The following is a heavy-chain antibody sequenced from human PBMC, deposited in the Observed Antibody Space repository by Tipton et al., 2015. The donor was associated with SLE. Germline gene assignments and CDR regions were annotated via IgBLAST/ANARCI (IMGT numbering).Heavy chain of an antibody. V-gene: IGHV4-34*01. CDR2: INHSGST. CDR3: AGAKIVVVRSGGFDY. CDR1: GGSFSGYY. D-gene: IGHD3-22*01. Sequence: TLSLTCAVYGGSFSGYYWSWIRQPPGKGLEWIGEINHSGSTNYNPSLKSRVTISVDTSKNQFSLKLSSVTAADTAVYYCAGAKIVVVRSGGFDYWGQGTLVTVSS. J-gene: IGHJ4*02.